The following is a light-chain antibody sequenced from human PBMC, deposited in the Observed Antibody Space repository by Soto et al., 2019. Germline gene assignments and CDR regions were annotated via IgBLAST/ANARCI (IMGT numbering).Light chain of an antibody. J-gene: IGKJ1*01. CDR2: GAS. V-gene: IGKV3-20*01. CDR3: QQYGSSPST. Sequence: IVLTQSPGTLYLSPGERATLSCRASQSVSSNYITWYQQKPGQAPRRLIFGASSRATGIPDRFSVSGSGTDFTLTISRLEPEDFAVYYCQQYGSSPSTFGQGTKVQIK. CDR1: QSVSSNY.